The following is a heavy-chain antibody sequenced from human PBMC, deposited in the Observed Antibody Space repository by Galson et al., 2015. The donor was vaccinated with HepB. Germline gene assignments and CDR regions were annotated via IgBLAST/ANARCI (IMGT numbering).Heavy chain of an antibody. Sequence: SLRLSCAASGFIFSNYAIHWVRQTPGKGLEWVAVIWYDGSNKYYADSVRGRFTISRDNSKGTLYLQMNSLRVEDTAMYYCARDDALFGVVVYYFDYWGQGTPVTVSS. D-gene: IGHD3-3*01. CDR2: IWYDGSNK. CDR3: ARDDALFGVVVYYFDY. V-gene: IGHV3-33*01. CDR1: GFIFSNYA. J-gene: IGHJ4*02.